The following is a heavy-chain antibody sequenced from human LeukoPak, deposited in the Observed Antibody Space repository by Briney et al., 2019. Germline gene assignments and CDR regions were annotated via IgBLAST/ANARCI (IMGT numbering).Heavy chain of an antibody. V-gene: IGHV3-30*18. CDR1: GFTFSSYG. J-gene: IGHJ4*02. CDR3: AKGGYSYGPLDY. D-gene: IGHD5-18*01. Sequence: GGSLRLSCAASGFTFSSYGMHWVRQAPGKGLEWVAVISYDGSNKYYADSVKGRFTISRDNSKNTLYLQMNSLRAEDTAVYYCAKGGYSYGPLDYRGQGTLVTVSS. CDR2: ISYDGSNK.